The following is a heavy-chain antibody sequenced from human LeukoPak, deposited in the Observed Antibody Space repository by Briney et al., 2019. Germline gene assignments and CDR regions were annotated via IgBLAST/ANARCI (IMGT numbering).Heavy chain of an antibody. J-gene: IGHJ3*02. Sequence: PSETLSLTCAVYGGSFSGYYWSWIRQPPGKGLEWIGEINHSGGTNYNPSLKSRVTISVDTSKNQFSLKLSSVTAADTAVYYCARASSPHAFDIWGQGTMVTVSS. V-gene: IGHV4-34*01. CDR1: GGSFSGYY. CDR3: ARASSPHAFDI. CDR2: INHSGGT.